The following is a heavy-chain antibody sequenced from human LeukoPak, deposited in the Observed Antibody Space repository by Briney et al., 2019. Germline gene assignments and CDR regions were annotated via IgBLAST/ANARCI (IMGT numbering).Heavy chain of an antibody. CDR3: AREDTPMVTPFDY. D-gene: IGHD5-18*01. J-gene: IGHJ4*02. CDR2: IKQHGTDK. CDR1: GFTFSDYW. Sequence: GGSLRLSCAASGFTFSDYWMSWVRQAPGKGLEWVANIKQHGTDKYYVDSVKGRFTISRDNAKNSLYLQMNSLRVEDTAVYYCAREDTPMVTPFDYWGQGTLVTVSS. V-gene: IGHV3-7*03.